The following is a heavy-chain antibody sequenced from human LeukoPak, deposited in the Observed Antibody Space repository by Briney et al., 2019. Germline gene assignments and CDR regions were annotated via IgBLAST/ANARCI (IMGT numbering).Heavy chain of an antibody. CDR2: LSDSGVTT. CDR1: GFTFSSHA. J-gene: IGHJ4*02. CDR3: AKARGSGNSIYFDY. V-gene: IGHV3-23*01. Sequence: PGGSLRLSCVTSGFTFSSHAMSWVRQAPGKGLEWVSALSDSGVTTYYADSVKGRFTISRDNSKNTLFLQMNSLRVEDTALYFCAKARGSGNSIYFDYWGQGTLVTVSS. D-gene: IGHD4-23*01.